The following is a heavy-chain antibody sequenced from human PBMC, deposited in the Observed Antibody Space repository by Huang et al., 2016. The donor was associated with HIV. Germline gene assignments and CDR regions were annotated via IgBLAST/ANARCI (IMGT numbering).Heavy chain of an antibody. V-gene: IGHV4-39*01. CDR2: VYQSGST. CDR3: ASQHIGAAATWF. D-gene: IGHD6-13*01. Sequence: QLQLQESGPGQVKPSETLSLTCTVSGDFISSTNYYWGWIRQSPGKGLEWVGSVYQSGSTNYNPSRKSRVTLSLDTSRNQFSLRLNSVTAADTAVYYCASQHIGAAATWFWGRGTQVAVSS. CDR1: GDFISSTNYY. J-gene: IGHJ4*02.